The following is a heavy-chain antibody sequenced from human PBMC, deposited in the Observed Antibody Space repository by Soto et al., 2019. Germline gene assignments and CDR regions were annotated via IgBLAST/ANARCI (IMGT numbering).Heavy chain of an antibody. J-gene: IGHJ6*02. CDR2: ISSSGSTI. CDR3: ASDGVGLVLLWFGAFTEWGRLSYGMDV. CDR1: GFTFSSYE. D-gene: IGHD3-10*01. Sequence: PGGSLRLSCAASGFTFSSYEMNWVRQAPGKGLGWVSYISSSGSTIYYADSVNGRFTISIDNATNSLYLQMNSLRAEDTAVYYCASDGVGLVLLWFGAFTEWGRLSYGMDVWGQGTTVTVSS. V-gene: IGHV3-48*03.